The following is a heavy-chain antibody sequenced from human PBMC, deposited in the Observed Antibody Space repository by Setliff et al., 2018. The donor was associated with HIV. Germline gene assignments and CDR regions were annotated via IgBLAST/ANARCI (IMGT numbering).Heavy chain of an antibody. V-gene: IGHV3-21*01. CDR1: GFTFSSYS. Sequence: GGSLRLSCVASGFTFSSYSMNWVRQAPGKGLEWVSSISSSGSYIYYTDSVKGRFTISRDNAKNSLYLQMNSLRAEDTAVYYCARDLNSRHCYMDVWGKGTTVTVSS. CDR2: ISSSGSYI. CDR3: ARDLNSRHCYMDV. J-gene: IGHJ6*03.